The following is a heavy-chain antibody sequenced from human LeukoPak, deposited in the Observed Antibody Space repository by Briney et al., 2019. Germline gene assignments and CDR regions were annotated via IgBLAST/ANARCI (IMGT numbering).Heavy chain of an antibody. V-gene: IGHV4-39*01. CDR1: GGSISSSDYY. Sequence: SETLSLTCTVSGGSISSSDYYWDWIRQPPGKGLEWIGNLYDSGSTYYNPSLQSRVTISVDTSSNQFSLKLSSVTAADTALYYCARHTRSGYSGYENAFDIWGQGTMVTVSS. J-gene: IGHJ3*02. CDR2: LYDSGST. CDR3: ARHTRSGYSGYENAFDI. D-gene: IGHD5-12*01.